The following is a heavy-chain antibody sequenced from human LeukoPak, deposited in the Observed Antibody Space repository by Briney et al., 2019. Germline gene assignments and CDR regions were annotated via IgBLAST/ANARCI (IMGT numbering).Heavy chain of an antibody. CDR2: IYTSGST. J-gene: IGHJ5*02. CDR1: GGSISSYY. Sequence: PSETLSLTCTVSGGSISSYYWSWIRQPAGKGLEWIGRIYTSGSTNYNPSLKSRVTMSVDTSKNQFSLKLSSVTAADTAVYYCARLEALSSGANWFDPWGQGTLVTVPS. V-gene: IGHV4-4*07. CDR3: ARLEALSSGANWFDP. D-gene: IGHD3-22*01.